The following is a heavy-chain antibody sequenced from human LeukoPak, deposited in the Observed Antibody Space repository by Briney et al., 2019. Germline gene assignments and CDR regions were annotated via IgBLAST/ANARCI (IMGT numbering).Heavy chain of an antibody. J-gene: IGHJ6*02. D-gene: IGHD2-2*01. Sequence: ASVKVSCKASGGTFSSYAISWVRQAPGQRLEWMGWINAGNGNTKYSQKFQGRVTITRDTSASTAYMELSSLRSEDTAVYYCARDGVVVPAAYYYYYYGMDVWGQGTTVTVSS. CDR1: GGTFSSYA. CDR3: ARDGVVVPAAYYYYYYGMDV. V-gene: IGHV1-3*01. CDR2: INAGNGNT.